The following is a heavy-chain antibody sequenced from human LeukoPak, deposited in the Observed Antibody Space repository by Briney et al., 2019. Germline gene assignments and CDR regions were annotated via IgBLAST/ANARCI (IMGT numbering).Heavy chain of an antibody. Sequence: SETLSLTCTVSGGSISSSPYYWGWIRQPPGKGLEWIGSIYYSGTTHYNPSLESRVTISVDTSKNQFSLKLASVTAAETAIYYCAKGAGGFSYYNWFDPWGQGTLVTVSS. CDR1: GGSISSSPYY. D-gene: IGHD5-18*01. V-gene: IGHV4-39*07. CDR2: IYYSGTT. J-gene: IGHJ5*02. CDR3: AKGAGGFSYYNWFDP.